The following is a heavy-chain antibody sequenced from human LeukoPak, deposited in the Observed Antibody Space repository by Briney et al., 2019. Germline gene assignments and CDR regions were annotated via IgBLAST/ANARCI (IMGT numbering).Heavy chain of an antibody. J-gene: IGHJ1*01. Sequence: PRGSLRLSSAAPGYTLSNYAMSWVRHAPEKRLEWVSSIISSGNSTYYGDSVKGRFTISRDNSKDTLYLQVNSMRAEDTAVSYCAKGLTIAARRLEYFQHWGQGTLVTVSS. CDR2: IISSGNST. V-gene: IGHV3-23*01. CDR1: GYTLSNYA. D-gene: IGHD6-6*01. CDR3: AKGLTIAARRLEYFQH.